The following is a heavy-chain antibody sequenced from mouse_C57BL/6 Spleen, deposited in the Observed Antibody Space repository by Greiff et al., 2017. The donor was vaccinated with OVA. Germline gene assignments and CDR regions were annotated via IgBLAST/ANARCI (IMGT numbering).Heavy chain of an antibody. CDR3: ARVYSDYDAELRFDY. D-gene: IGHD2-4*01. CDR1: GFNIKNSY. J-gene: IGHJ2*01. CDR2: IDPANGNT. Sequence: EVQLQQSGAELVRPGASVKLSCTASGFNIKNSYMHWVKQRPEQGLEWIGRIDPANGNTKYAPKFQGKATITADTSSNTAYLQLSSLTSEDTAIYYCARVYSDYDAELRFDYWGQGTTLTVSS. V-gene: IGHV14-3*01.